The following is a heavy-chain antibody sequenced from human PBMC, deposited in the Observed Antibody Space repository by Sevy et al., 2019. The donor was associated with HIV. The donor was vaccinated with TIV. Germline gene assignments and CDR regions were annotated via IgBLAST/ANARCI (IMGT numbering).Heavy chain of an antibody. CDR3: ARDTAMGYFDY. V-gene: IGHV3-53*01. CDR2: IYSGGST. CDR1: GFTVSSNY. Sequence: GGSLRLSCAASGFTVSSNYMSWVRQAPGKGLEWVSVIYSGGSTYYADSVKGRFTISRDNSKNTLYLKMNSLSAEDTAVYYCARDTAMGYFDYWGQGTLVTVSS. J-gene: IGHJ4*02. D-gene: IGHD5-18*01.